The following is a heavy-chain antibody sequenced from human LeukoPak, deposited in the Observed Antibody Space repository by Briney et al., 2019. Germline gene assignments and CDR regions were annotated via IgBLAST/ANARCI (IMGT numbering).Heavy chain of an antibody. V-gene: IGHV4-34*01. J-gene: IGHJ4*02. CDR1: GFTFSSYA. Sequence: GSLRLSCAASGFTFSSYAMSWVRQPPGKGLEWIGEINHRGVTTYYPSLKSRVTISIDTYRNQFSLTMHSLTAADTAVYYCARTVGRTASLSYWGQGTLVTVSS. D-gene: IGHD4-4*01. CDR2: INHRGVT. CDR3: ARTVGRTASLSY.